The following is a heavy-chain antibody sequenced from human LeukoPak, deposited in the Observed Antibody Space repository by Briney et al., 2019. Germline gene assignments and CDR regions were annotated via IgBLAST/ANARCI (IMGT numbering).Heavy chain of an antibody. Sequence: ASVKVSCKASGYTFNTYGISWVRQAPGQGLEWMGWISAFNGNTNYAQNLQGRVTMTTDTSTSTAYMELRSLRSDDTAVYYCARDYDILTGYPAAFDYWGQGTLVTVSS. J-gene: IGHJ4*02. CDR3: ARDYDILTGYPAAFDY. CDR1: GYTFNTYG. V-gene: IGHV1-18*01. CDR2: ISAFNGNT. D-gene: IGHD3-9*01.